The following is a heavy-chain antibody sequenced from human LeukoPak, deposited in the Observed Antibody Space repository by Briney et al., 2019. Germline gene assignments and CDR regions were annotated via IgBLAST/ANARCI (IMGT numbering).Heavy chain of an antibody. Sequence: GGSLILPCAASGFTFSSYSMNWVRQAPGKGLEWVSSISSTSSLIWYADSLKGRFTISRDNAKNSLYLQMDSLRAEDTAVYYCARYNSGWNDYWGQGTLVTVSS. CDR1: GFTFSSYS. D-gene: IGHD6-19*01. CDR3: ARYNSGWNDY. CDR2: ISSTSSLI. J-gene: IGHJ4*02. V-gene: IGHV3-21*01.